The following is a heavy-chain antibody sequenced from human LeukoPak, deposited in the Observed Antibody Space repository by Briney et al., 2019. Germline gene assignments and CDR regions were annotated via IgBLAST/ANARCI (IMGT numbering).Heavy chain of an antibody. CDR1: GFTFSSYS. D-gene: IGHD2-15*01. Sequence: GGSLRLSCAASGFTFSSYSMNWVRQAPGKGLEWVSSISSSSSYIYYADSVKGRFTISRDNAKNSLYLQMYSLRAEDTAVYYCAMGCGGSCYRYFDLWGRGTLVTVSS. CDR2: ISSSSSYI. CDR3: AMGCGGSCYRYFDL. V-gene: IGHV3-21*01. J-gene: IGHJ2*01.